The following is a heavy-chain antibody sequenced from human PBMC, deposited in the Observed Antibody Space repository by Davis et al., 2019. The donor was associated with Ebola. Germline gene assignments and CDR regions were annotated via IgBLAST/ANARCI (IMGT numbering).Heavy chain of an antibody. Sequence: ASVKVSCKASGYTFTSYGISWVRQAPGQGLEWMGWISAYNGNTNYAQKLQGRVTMTTDTSTSTAYMELRSLRSDDTAVYYCARDRDCSSTSCLDYWGQGTLVTVSS. V-gene: IGHV1-18*04. J-gene: IGHJ4*02. CDR3: ARDRDCSSTSCLDY. D-gene: IGHD2-2*01. CDR2: ISAYNGNT. CDR1: GYTFTSYG.